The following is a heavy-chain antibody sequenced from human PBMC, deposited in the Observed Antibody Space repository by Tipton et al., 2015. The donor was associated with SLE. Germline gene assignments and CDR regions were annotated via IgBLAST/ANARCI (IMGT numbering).Heavy chain of an antibody. V-gene: IGHV3-74*01. CDR2: INSDGSST. CDR1: GFTFSSYW. J-gene: IGHJ4*02. CDR3: ARDLSGGRGALFGY. D-gene: IGHD1-26*01. Sequence: SLRLSCAASGFTFSSYWMHWVRQAPGKGLVRVSRINSDGSSTSYADSVKGRFTISRDNAKNTLYLQMNSLRAEDTAVYYCARDLSGGRGALFGYWGQGTLVTVSS.